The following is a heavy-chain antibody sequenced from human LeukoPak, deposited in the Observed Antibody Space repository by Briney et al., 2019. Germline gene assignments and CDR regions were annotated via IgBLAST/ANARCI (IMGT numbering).Heavy chain of an antibody. CDR3: AKDSYWYFDL. Sequence: PGGSLRLSCGASGFTFDDYAMHWVRQAPGKGLEWVSGISWNSGSIGYADSVKGRFTISRDNAKNSLYLQMNSLRAEDTALYYCAKDSYWYFDLWGRGTLVTVSS. J-gene: IGHJ2*01. CDR1: GFTFDDYA. V-gene: IGHV3-9*01. CDR2: ISWNSGSI.